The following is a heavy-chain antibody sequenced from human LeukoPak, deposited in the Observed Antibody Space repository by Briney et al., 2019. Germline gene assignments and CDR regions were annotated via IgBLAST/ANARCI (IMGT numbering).Heavy chain of an antibody. CDR1: VGSISSGDYY. Sequence: PSQTLSLTCTVSVGSISSGDYYWSWIRQPPGKGLEWIGYIYYSGSTYYNPSLKSRVTISVDTSKNQFSLKLSSVTAADTAVYYCAREPTVTTPGYFDLWGRGTLVTVSS. V-gene: IGHV4-30-4*08. CDR3: AREPTVTTPGYFDL. J-gene: IGHJ2*01. D-gene: IGHD4-17*01. CDR2: IYYSGST.